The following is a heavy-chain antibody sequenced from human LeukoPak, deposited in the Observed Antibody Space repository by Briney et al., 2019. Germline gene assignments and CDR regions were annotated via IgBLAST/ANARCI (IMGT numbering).Heavy chain of an antibody. CDR2: INTNTGNP. V-gene: IGHV7-4-1*02. D-gene: IGHD6-19*01. CDR1: GYTFTSYA. Sequence: ASVKVSCKASGYTFTSYAMNWVRQAPGQGLEWMGWINTNTGNPAYAQGFTGRFVFSLDTSVSTAYLQISSLKAEDTAVYYCARVWGPKIAVAADWFDPWGQGTLVTVSS. J-gene: IGHJ5*02. CDR3: ARVWGPKIAVAADWFDP.